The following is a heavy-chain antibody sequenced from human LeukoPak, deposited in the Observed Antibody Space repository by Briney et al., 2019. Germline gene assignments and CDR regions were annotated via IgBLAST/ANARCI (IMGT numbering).Heavy chain of an antibody. J-gene: IGHJ3*02. CDR1: GGSFSSHC. Sequence: SETLSLTCAVYGGSFSSHCWSWIRQPPRKGLEWIGYVYYSGNTNYNPSLKSRVTISVDTSKNQFSLTLSSVSAAGTAVYYCARGVDCSAFAFDIWGQGTMVTVSS. D-gene: IGHD2-15*01. CDR2: VYYSGNT. V-gene: IGHV4-59*11. CDR3: ARGVDCSAFAFDI.